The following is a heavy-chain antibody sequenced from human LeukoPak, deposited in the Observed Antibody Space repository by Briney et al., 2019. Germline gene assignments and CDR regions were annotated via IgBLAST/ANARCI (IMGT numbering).Heavy chain of an antibody. J-gene: IGHJ4*02. Sequence: PGGSLRLSCAASGFTFSSYWMHWVRQAPGKGLVWVSRIKSDGSSTSYADSVKGRFTISRDNGMDTLYLQMNSLRAEDTAVYYCARDPFGEPSYWGRGILVTVSS. D-gene: IGHD3-10*01. CDR2: IKSDGSST. V-gene: IGHV3-74*01. CDR1: GFTFSSYW. CDR3: ARDPFGEPSY.